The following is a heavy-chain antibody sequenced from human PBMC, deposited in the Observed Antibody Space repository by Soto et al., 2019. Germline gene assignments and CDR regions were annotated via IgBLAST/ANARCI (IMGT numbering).Heavy chain of an antibody. CDR3: ARDPRDGDYPWYYYYGMDV. J-gene: IGHJ6*02. V-gene: IGHV1-3*01. CDR2: INAGNGNT. Sequence: GASVKVSCKASGYTFTSYAMHWVRQAPGQRLEWMGWINAGNGNTKYSQKYQGRVTITRDTSASTAYMELSSLRSEDTAVYYCARDPRDGDYPWYYYYGMDVWGQGTTVTVSS. D-gene: IGHD4-17*01. CDR1: GYTFTSYA.